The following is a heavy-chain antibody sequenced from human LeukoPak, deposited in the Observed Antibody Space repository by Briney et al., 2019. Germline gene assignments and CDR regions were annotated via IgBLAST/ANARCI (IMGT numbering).Heavy chain of an antibody. CDR3: ASLSSGWYGY. CDR2: ISSNGGST. D-gene: IGHD6-19*01. Sequence: GGSLRLSCAASGFTFSSYAMHWVRQAPGKGLEYDSAISSNGGSTYYANSVKGRFTISRDNSKNTLYLQMGSLRAEDMAVYYCASLSSGWYGYWGQGTLVTVSS. CDR1: GFTFSSYA. V-gene: IGHV3-64*01. J-gene: IGHJ4*02.